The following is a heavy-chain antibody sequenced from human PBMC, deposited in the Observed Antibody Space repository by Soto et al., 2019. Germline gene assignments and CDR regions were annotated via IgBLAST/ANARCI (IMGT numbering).Heavy chain of an antibody. CDR1: CGSISSSSYY. V-gene: IGHV4-39*01. CDR2: IYYSGST. Sequence: SETLSLTCTVSCGSISSSSYYWGWIRQPPGKGLEWIGSIYYSGSTYYNPSLKSRVTISVDTSKNQFSLKLSSVTAADTAVYYCARLEMGDYGDYFWFDPWGQGTLVTVSS. D-gene: IGHD4-17*01. CDR3: ARLEMGDYGDYFWFDP. J-gene: IGHJ5*02.